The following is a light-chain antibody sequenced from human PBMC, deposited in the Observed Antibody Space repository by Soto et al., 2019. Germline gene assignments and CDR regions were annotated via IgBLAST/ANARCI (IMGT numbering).Light chain of an antibody. CDR2: AAS. V-gene: IGKV1-27*01. CDR3: QKYSSVPV. CDR1: QGIRNF. J-gene: IGKJ3*01. Sequence: DIQMTQSPTSLSASVGDRVTITCRASQGIRNFVSWYQQNPGKAPKLLIYAASTLQSGVPSRLSGSGSRTDFLLTINSLQPEDVATYSCQKYSSVPVFGPGTKLQIK.